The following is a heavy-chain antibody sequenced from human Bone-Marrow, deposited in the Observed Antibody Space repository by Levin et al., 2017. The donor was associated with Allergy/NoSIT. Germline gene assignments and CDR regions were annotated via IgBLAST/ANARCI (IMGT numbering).Heavy chain of an antibody. CDR1: GFTFSSYS. Sequence: GESLKISCAASGFTFSSYSMNWVRQAPGKGLEWVSYISSSSSTIYYADSVKGRFTISRDNAKNSLYLQMNSLRAEDTAVYYCAREGFKDIVVVPAAVFDPWGQGTLVTVSS. CDR3: AREGFKDIVVVPAAVFDP. J-gene: IGHJ5*02. D-gene: IGHD2-2*01. CDR2: ISSSSSTI. V-gene: IGHV3-48*01.